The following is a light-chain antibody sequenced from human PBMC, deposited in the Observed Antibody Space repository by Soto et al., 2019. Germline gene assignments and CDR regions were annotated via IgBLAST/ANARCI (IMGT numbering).Light chain of an antibody. Sequence: EIVLTQAPATLSLSQGQRGALSCRASQSVGRHLAWYQQKPGQAPRLLIYDTSKRASGIQARFSGSGSETDFTLTINGLEPEDFAVYFCQQRTKWTETFGHGTKLEIK. CDR3: QQRTKWTET. CDR2: DTS. V-gene: IGKV3-11*01. J-gene: IGKJ2*01. CDR1: QSVGRH.